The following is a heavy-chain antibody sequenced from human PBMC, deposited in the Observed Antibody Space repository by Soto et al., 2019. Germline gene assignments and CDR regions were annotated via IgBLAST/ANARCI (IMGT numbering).Heavy chain of an antibody. Sequence: ASVKVSCKAPADTFTSYYIHWVRQAPGHGLEWMGIINPNGGSTRFAQTFQGRITMTTDTSTSTVYMELRSLRSEDTAVYYCARVAGGSLYAFDIWGQGTMVTVSS. D-gene: IGHD2-15*01. V-gene: IGHV1-46*01. CDR2: INPNGGST. CDR3: ARVAGGSLYAFDI. CDR1: ADTFTSYY. J-gene: IGHJ3*02.